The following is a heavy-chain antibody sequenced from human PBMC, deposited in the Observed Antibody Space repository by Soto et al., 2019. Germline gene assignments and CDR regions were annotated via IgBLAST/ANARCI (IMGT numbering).Heavy chain of an antibody. D-gene: IGHD6-13*01. CDR3: ARELPAGPGTCREDAFDI. J-gene: IGHJ3*02. CDR1: GGTFSNYA. Sequence: QVQLVQSGAEVKKPGSSVKVSCKASGGTFSNYAFSWVRQAPGQGLDWMGTIIPIFGTTNFAQKFQGRVTMTADESTTTVYMELSSLTSDDTAVYYCARELPAGPGTCREDAFDIWGQGTTVTVSS. V-gene: IGHV1-69*15. CDR2: IIPIFGTT.